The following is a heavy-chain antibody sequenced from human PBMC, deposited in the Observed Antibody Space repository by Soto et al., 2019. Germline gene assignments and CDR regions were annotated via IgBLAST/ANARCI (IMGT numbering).Heavy chain of an antibody. CDR2: FDPEDGET. CDR3: ARSQGSSTSLEIYYYYYYGMDV. CDR1: GYTLTELS. V-gene: IGHV1-24*01. Sequence: ASVKVSCKVSGYTLTELSMHWVRQAPGKGLEWMGGFDPEDGETIYAQKFQGRVTITADESTGTAYMELSSLRSEDTAVYYCARSQGSSTSLEIYYYYYYGMDVWGQGTTVTVSS. D-gene: IGHD2-2*01. J-gene: IGHJ6*02.